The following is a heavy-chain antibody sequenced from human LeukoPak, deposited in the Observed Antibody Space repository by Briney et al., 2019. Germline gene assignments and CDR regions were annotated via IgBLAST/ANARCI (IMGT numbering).Heavy chain of an antibody. CDR3: ARGSRAYFDF. CDR1: GASINNSSYY. Sequence: SETLSLTCTVSGASINNSSYYWGWIRQPPGKGLEWIGSFYYSGSTYYNPSLKSRVTISVDRSKNQFSLNLSSVTAADTAVYYCARGSRAYFDFWGQGALVTVSS. D-gene: IGHD6-13*01. V-gene: IGHV4-39*07. J-gene: IGHJ4*02. CDR2: FYYSGST.